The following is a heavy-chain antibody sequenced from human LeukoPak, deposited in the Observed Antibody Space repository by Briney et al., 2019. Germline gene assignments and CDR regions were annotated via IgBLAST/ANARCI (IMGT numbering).Heavy chain of an antibody. Sequence: GGSLRLSCSASGFTFKSYAMHWVRQAPGKGLEYVSSINTNGANTYYADSVKGRFTISRDNSKNTLYLQMNSLRAEDTAVYYCARDPWGGEGHDAFDIWGQGTMVTVSS. CDR3: ARDPWGGEGHDAFDI. CDR2: INTNGANT. CDR1: GFTFKSYA. J-gene: IGHJ3*02. V-gene: IGHV3-64*04. D-gene: IGHD7-27*01.